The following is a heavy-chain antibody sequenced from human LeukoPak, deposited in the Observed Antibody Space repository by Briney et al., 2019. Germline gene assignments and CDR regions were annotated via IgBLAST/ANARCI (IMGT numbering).Heavy chain of an antibody. CDR2: INPSGGST. V-gene: IGHV1-46*01. CDR1: GYTLTSYY. CDR3: ARDGNYGSGSYIPYYFDY. Sequence: ASVKVSCEASGYTLTSYYMHWVRQAPGQGLEWMGIINPSGGSTSYAQKFQGRVTMTRDTSTSTVYMELSSLRSEDTAVYYCARDGNYGSGSYIPYYFDYWGQGTLVTVSS. D-gene: IGHD3-10*01. J-gene: IGHJ4*02.